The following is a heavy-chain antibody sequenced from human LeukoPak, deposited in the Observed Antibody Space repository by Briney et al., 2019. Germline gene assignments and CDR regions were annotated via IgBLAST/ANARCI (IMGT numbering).Heavy chain of an antibody. CDR3: ARSGGNYYYYYGMDV. V-gene: IGHV4-59*08. CDR1: GGSISSYY. D-gene: IGHD3-16*01. Sequence: PSETLPLTCTVSGGSISSYYWSWLRQPPGKGLEWIGYIYYSGSTNYNPSLKSRVTISVDTSKNQFSLKLSSVTAADTAVYYCARSGGNYYYYYGMDVWGQGTTVTVSS. J-gene: IGHJ6*02. CDR2: IYYSGST.